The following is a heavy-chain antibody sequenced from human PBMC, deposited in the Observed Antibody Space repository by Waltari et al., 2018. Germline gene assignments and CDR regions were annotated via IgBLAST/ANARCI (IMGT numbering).Heavy chain of an antibody. J-gene: IGHJ2*01. CDR1: GFTFSSYG. CDR2: IRYDGSNK. V-gene: IGHV3-30*02. Sequence: QVQLVESGGGVVQPGGALRLSCAASGFTFSSYGMHWVRQAPGKGLEWVAFIRYDGSNKYYADSVKGRVTISRDNSKNTLYLQMNSLRVEDTAVYYCAIHTVTNEWYLDLWGHGTLVTVFS. D-gene: IGHD4-17*01. CDR3: AIHTVTNEWYLDL.